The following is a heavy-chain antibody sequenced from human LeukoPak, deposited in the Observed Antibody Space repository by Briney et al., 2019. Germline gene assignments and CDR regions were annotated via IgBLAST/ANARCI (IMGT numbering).Heavy chain of an antibody. CDR3: ARGLEWLVPNY. D-gene: IGHD6-19*01. J-gene: IGHJ4*02. CDR1: GGSFSGYY. Sequence: SETLSPTCAVYGGSFSGYYWSWIRQPPGKGLEWIGEINHSGSTNYNPSLKSRVTISVDTSKNQFSLKLSSVTAADTAVYYCARGLEWLVPNYWGQGTLVTVSS. CDR2: INHSGST. V-gene: IGHV4-34*01.